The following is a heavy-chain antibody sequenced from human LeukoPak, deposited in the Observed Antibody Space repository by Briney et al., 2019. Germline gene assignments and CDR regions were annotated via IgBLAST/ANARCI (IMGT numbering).Heavy chain of an antibody. CDR1: GYTFTCYY. CDR3: ARVITGQQLLLDY. V-gene: IGHV1-2*02. J-gene: IGHJ4*02. Sequence: ASVKVSCKASGYTFTCYYMHWVRQAPGQGLEWMGWINPNSGGTNYAQKFQGRVTMTRDTSISTAYMELSRLRSDDTAVYYCARVITGQQLLLDYWGQGTLVTVSS. CDR2: INPNSGGT. D-gene: IGHD6-13*01.